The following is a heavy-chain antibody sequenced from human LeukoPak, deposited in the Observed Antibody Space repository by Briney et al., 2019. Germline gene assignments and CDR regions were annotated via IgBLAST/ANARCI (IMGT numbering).Heavy chain of an antibody. CDR3: ARAKPKNMVRGLIMRRESRYYFDY. D-gene: IGHD3-10*01. V-gene: IGHV3-23*01. Sequence: GGSLRLSCAASGFTFSNYAMNWVRQAPGKGLEWVSAISGSGGNTYYSDSVKGRFTISRDNSKSTLYTQMNSLRAEDTAVYYCARAKPKNMVRGLIMRRESRYYFDYWGQGTLVTVSS. CDR1: GFTFSNYA. J-gene: IGHJ4*02. CDR2: ISGSGGNT.